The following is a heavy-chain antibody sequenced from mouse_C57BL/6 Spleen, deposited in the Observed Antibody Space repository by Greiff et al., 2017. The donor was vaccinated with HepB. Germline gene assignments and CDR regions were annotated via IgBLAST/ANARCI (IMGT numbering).Heavy chain of an antibody. Sequence: QVQLQQSGAELVMPGASVKLSCKASGYTFTSYWMHWVKQRPGQGLEWIGEIDPSDSYTNYNQKFKGKSTLTVDKSSSTAYMQLSSLTSEDSAVYYCARHYDGYFDVWGTGTTVTVSS. CDR3: ARHYDGYFDV. V-gene: IGHV1-69*01. J-gene: IGHJ1*03. CDR2: IDPSDSYT. CDR1: GYTFTSYW. D-gene: IGHD2-4*01.